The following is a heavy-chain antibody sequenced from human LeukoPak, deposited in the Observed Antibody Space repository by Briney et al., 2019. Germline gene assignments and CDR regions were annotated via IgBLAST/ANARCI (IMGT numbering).Heavy chain of an antibody. Sequence: GGSLRLSCAASGFTFSSYAMSWVRQAPGKGLEWVSAISGGGDSTYYADSVKGRFTISRDNSKNTLYLQMNSLRAEDTAVYYCAKLLTPYSSSWYGAFDIWGQGTMVTVSS. D-gene: IGHD6-13*01. CDR2: ISGGGDST. J-gene: IGHJ3*02. V-gene: IGHV3-23*01. CDR3: AKLLTPYSSSWYGAFDI. CDR1: GFTFSSYA.